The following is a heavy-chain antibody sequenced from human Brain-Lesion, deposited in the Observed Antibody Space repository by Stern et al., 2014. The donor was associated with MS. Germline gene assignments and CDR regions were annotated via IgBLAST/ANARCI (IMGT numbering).Heavy chain of an antibody. CDR3: ARDGRHTDNYGLDV. V-gene: IGHV1-69*01. J-gene: IGHJ6*02. CDR1: GGTFNVYA. CDR2: IIPVLGIP. D-gene: IGHD3-9*01. Sequence: QVQLGQSGAEVKRPGSSVKVSCQASGGTFNVYAINWLRQAPGQGFEWIGGIIPVLGIPNYAQKFQGRVTITADGSTRTSSMHLNSLRSNDTAVYYCARDGRHTDNYGLDVWGQGTTVVVSS.